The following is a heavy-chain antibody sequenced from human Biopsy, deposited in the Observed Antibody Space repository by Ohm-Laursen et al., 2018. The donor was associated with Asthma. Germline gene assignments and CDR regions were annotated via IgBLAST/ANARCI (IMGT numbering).Heavy chain of an antibody. Sequence: SLRLSCAASGFSFSSYGMSWVRQTPGKGLEWVSGISFDGTIKYYADSVKGRFTISRDNSKNTLDLQMNSLSAEDSAVYYCARVDGVVEPATRMGGMDVWGQGTTVTVSS. CDR3: ARVDGVVEPATRMGGMDV. CDR2: ISFDGTIK. V-gene: IGHV3-30*03. D-gene: IGHD2-15*01. CDR1: GFSFSSYG. J-gene: IGHJ6*02.